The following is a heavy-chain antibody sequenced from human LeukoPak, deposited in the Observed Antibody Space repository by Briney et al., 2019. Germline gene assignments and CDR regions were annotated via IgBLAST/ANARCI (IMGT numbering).Heavy chain of an antibody. Sequence: GGSLRLSCAASGLAFSSYAMSWVRQAPGKGLEWVSTISVASNTFYADSVKGRFTISRDNSRNTVYLQMTSLRADDTAVYYCANYGVSGVRNNFYWGQGTLVTVSS. CDR3: ANYGVSGVRNNFY. J-gene: IGHJ4*02. D-gene: IGHD3-3*01. V-gene: IGHV3-23*01. CDR2: ISVASNT. CDR1: GLAFSSYA.